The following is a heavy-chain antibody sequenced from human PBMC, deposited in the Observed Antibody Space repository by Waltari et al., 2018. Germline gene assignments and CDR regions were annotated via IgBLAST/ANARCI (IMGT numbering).Heavy chain of an antibody. CDR3: ARRDGNPQWYFDL. CDR2: IYYSGST. V-gene: IGHV4-39*01. CDR1: GGSISSSSYY. D-gene: IGHD2-15*01. J-gene: IGHJ2*01. Sequence: QLQLPESGPGLVKPSETLSLTCTVSGGSISSSSYYWGWIRQPPGKGLEWIGSIYYSGSTYYNPSLKSRVTISVDTSKNQFSLKLSSVTAADTAVYYCARRDGNPQWYFDLWGRGTLVTVSS.